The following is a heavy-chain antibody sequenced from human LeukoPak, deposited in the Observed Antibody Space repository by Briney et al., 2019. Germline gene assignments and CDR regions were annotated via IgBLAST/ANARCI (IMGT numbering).Heavy chain of an antibody. CDR1: GGSFSGYY. CDR2: INHSGST. J-gene: IGHJ4*02. Sequence: SETLSLTCAVYGGSFSGYYWSWIRQPPGKGLEWIGEINHSGSTNYNPSLKSRVTISVDTSKNQFSLKLSSVTAADTAVYYCARGPPRAAPFDYWGQGTLVTVSS. V-gene: IGHV4-34*01. CDR3: ARGPPRAAPFDY. D-gene: IGHD6-25*01.